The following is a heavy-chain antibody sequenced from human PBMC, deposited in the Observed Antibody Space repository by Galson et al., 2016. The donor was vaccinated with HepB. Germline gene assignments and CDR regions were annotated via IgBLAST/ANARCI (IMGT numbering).Heavy chain of an antibody. CDR1: GGTFSSYV. D-gene: IGHD5-12*01. Sequence: SVKVSCKASGGTFSSYVITWVRQVPGQGLEFMGGIIPISGSANYAQKFQGRVTITADESTSTAYMELSSLRCEDTAVYYRASVATPIHYYSGMDVWGQGTTVTVSS. CDR3: ASVATPIHYYSGMDV. V-gene: IGHV1-69*13. J-gene: IGHJ6*02. CDR2: IIPISGSA.